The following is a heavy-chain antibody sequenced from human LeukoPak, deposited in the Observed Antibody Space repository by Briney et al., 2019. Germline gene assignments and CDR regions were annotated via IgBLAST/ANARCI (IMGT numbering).Heavy chain of an antibody. V-gene: IGHV1-69*01. CDR3: ARSAVAGHYYGMDV. J-gene: IGHJ6*02. D-gene: IGHD6-19*01. Sequence: ASVKVSCKASGGTFSSYAISWVRQAPGQGLEWMGGLIPIFGTANYAQKFQGRVTITADESTSTAYMELSSLRSEDTAVYYCARSAVAGHYYGMDVWGQGTTVTVSS. CDR1: GGTFSSYA. CDR2: LIPIFGTA.